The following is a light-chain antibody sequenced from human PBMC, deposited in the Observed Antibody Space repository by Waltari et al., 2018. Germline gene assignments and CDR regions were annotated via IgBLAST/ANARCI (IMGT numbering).Light chain of an antibody. CDR1: QSVSSH. CDR2: DAS. Sequence: EIVLTQSPATLSSSPGERATLSCRASQSVSSHLAWYQQKPGQAPRLLIYDASNRATGSPARFSGSGSGTDFTLTISSLEPEDFAVYYCQQRISWPLTFGGGTKVEIK. CDR3: QQRISWPLT. J-gene: IGKJ4*01. V-gene: IGKV3-11*01.